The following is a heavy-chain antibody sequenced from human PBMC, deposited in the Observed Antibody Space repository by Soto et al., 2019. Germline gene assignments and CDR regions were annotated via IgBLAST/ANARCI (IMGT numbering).Heavy chain of an antibody. V-gene: IGHV1-8*01. CDR1: GYTFTSYD. CDR3: ARASSIMIFGVAPGTDY. D-gene: IGHD3-3*01. CDR2: MNPNSGNT. J-gene: IGHJ4*02. Sequence: ASVKVSCKASGYTFTSYDINWVRQATGQGLEWMGWMNPNSGNTGYAQKFQGRVTMTRNTSISTAYMELSSLRSEDTAVYYCARASSIMIFGVAPGTDYWGQGTLVTVSS.